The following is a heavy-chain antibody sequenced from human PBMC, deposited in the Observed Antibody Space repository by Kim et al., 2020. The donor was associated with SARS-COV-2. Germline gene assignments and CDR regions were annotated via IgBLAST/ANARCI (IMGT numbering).Heavy chain of an antibody. V-gene: IGHV1-69*01. D-gene: IGHD6-19*01. Sequence: QKVQGRVTITADESTSTAYMELSSLRSEDTAVYYCASLGGIAVAGPSIDYWGQGTLVTVSS. J-gene: IGHJ4*02. CDR3: ASLGGIAVAGPSIDY.